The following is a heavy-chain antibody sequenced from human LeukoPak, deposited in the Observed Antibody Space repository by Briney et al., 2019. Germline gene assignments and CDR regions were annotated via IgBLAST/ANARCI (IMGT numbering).Heavy chain of an antibody. CDR3: AKDLSIAARGYYFDY. J-gene: IGHJ4*02. Sequence: GGPLRLSCAASGFTFSSHSMNWVRQAPGKGLEWVSSISSSSCYICYADSVKGRFTISRDTAENSLYLQMNSLRAEDTAVYYCAKDLSIAARGYYFDYWGQGTLVTVSS. CDR1: GFTFSSHS. CDR2: ISSSSCYI. D-gene: IGHD6-6*01. V-gene: IGHV3-21*01.